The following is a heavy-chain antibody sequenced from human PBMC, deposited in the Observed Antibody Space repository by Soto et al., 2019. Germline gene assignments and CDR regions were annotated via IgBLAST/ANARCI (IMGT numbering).Heavy chain of an antibody. CDR1: GVTFSSYS. Sequence: EVQLVESGGGLVKPGGSLRLSFAASGVTFSSYSMNWVRQAPGKGLEWVSSISSSSSYIYYADSVTGRFNISRDNAKNSLYLQMNSLRAEDTAVYYCARAAVAGPNYYYYYGMDVWGKGTTVTVSS. D-gene: IGHD6-19*01. J-gene: IGHJ6*04. CDR2: ISSSSSYI. CDR3: ARAAVAGPNYYYYYGMDV. V-gene: IGHV3-21*01.